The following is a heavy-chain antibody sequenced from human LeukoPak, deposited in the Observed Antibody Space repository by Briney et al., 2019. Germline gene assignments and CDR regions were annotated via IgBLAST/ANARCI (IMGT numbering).Heavy chain of an antibody. V-gene: IGHV4-39*07. Sequence: SETLSLTCTVSGGSISSSSYYWGWIRQPPGKGLEWIGSIYYSGSTYYNPSLKSRVTISVDTSKNQFSLKLSSVTAADTAVYYCARIMITFGGVIVPPDYWGQGTLVTVSS. CDR2: IYYSGST. CDR3: ARIMITFGGVIVPPDY. J-gene: IGHJ4*02. CDR1: GGSISSSSYY. D-gene: IGHD3-16*02.